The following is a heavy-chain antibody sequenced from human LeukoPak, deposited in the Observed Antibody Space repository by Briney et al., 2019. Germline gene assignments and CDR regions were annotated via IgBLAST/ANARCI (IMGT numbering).Heavy chain of an antibody. Sequence: ASVKVSCKASGYTFTGYYMHWVRQAPGQGLEWMGWINPNSGGTNYAQKFQGRVTMTRDTSISTAYMELCRLRSDDTAVYYCARATYYDILTSYSGVYYFDYWGQGTLVTVSS. D-gene: IGHD3-9*01. CDR1: GYTFTGYY. V-gene: IGHV1-2*02. CDR3: ARATYYDILTSYSGVYYFDY. CDR2: INPNSGGT. J-gene: IGHJ4*02.